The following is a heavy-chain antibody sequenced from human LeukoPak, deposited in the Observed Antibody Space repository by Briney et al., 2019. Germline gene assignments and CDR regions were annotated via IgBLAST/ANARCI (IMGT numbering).Heavy chain of an antibody. CDR3: AELGITMIGGV. CDR2: ISGSGGST. Sequence: GGTLRLSCAASGFTFSSYGMSWVRQAPGKGLDWVSAISGSGGSTYYADSVKGRFTISRDNSKNTLYLQMNSLRAEDTAVYYCAELGITMIGGVWGKGTTVTISS. D-gene: IGHD3-10*02. J-gene: IGHJ6*04. V-gene: IGHV3-23*01. CDR1: GFTFSSYG.